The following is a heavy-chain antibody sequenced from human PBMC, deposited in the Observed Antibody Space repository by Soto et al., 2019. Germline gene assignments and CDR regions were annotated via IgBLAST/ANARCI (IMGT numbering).Heavy chain of an antibody. CDR2: TIPILGIA. D-gene: IGHD1-1*01. V-gene: IGHV1-69*02. CDR1: GGTFSSYT. J-gene: IGHJ4*02. CDR3: ARGGRTDWRYFDS. Sequence: SVKVSCKASGGTFSSYTISWVRQAPGQGLEWMGRTIPILGIANYAQKFQGRVTITADKSTSTAYMELSSLKTEDTAAYYCARGGRTDWRYFDSWGQGTLVTVSS.